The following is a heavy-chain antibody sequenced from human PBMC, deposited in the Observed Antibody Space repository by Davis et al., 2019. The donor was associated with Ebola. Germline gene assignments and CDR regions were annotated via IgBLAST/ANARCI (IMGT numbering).Heavy chain of an antibody. CDR3: ARGRGIAVAVRGEYYYYYGMDV. CDR2: ISAYNGNT. D-gene: IGHD6-19*01. J-gene: IGHJ6*02. V-gene: IGHV1-18*01. Sequence: AASVKVSCKASGYTFTSYGISWVRQAPGQGLEWMGWISAYNGNTNYAQKLQGRVTMTTDTSTSTAYMELRSLRSDDTAVYYCARGRGIAVAVRGEYYYYYGMDVWGQGTTVTVSS. CDR1: GYTFTSYG.